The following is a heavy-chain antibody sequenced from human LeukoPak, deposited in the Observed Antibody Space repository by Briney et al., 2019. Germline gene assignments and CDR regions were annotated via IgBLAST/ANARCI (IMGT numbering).Heavy chain of an antibody. Sequence: SHTPSLTCTVSGGSISSSSYYWAWIRQPPGKGLEWFGSIYYSASTYYNPSLKTRVTISVDTSKNQFSLKLSSVTAADTAVYYCTRSGDDFWSGYYTGYLNWFDTWGQGTLVTVSS. CDR3: TRSGDDFWSGYYTGYLNWFDT. CDR2: IYYSAST. CDR1: GGSISSSSYY. V-gene: IGHV4-39*07. J-gene: IGHJ5*02. D-gene: IGHD3-3*01.